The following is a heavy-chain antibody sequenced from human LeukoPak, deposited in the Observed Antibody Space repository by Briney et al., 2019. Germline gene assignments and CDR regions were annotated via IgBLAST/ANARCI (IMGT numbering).Heavy chain of an antibody. V-gene: IGHV3-21*01. J-gene: IGHJ4*02. CDR3: ARSLDYYDSSGYLD. CDR1: GFTFSSYS. Sequence: GGSLRLSCAASGFTFSSYSMNWVRQAPGKGLEWVSSISSSSSYIYYADSVKGRFTISRDNAKNTLYLQMNSLRAEDTAVYYCARSLDYYDSSGYLDWGQGTLVTVSS. D-gene: IGHD3-22*01. CDR2: ISSSSSYI.